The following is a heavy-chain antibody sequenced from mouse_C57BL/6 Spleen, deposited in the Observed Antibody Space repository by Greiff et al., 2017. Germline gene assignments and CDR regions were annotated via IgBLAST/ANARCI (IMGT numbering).Heavy chain of an antibody. V-gene: IGHV1-80*01. J-gene: IGHJ4*01. D-gene: IGHD2-4*01. CDR2: IYPGDGDT. CDR3: ARYDYDARGYAMDY. Sequence: QVQLQQSGAELVKPGASVKISCKASGYAFSSYWLNWVKQRPGKGLEWIGQIYPGDGDTNYNGKFKGKATLTADKSSSTAYMHLSSLTAEDSAVYFCARYDYDARGYAMDYWDQGTSVTVSS. CDR1: GYAFSSYW.